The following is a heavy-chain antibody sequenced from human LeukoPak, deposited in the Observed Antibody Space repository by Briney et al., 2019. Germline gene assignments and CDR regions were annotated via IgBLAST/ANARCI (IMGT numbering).Heavy chain of an antibody. CDR2: ITTTGDTK. CDR3: VRDAKEGQLLDRSV. J-gene: IGHJ6*04. Sequence: PGGSLRLSCGGSGFILSDYRMDWVRQAPGKGLEWVSLITTTGDTKYYADSVKGRFTISRDKAKNSLSLQMNSLRADDTAVYYCVRDAKEGQLLDRSVWGKGTTVIVSS. CDR1: GFILSDYR. V-gene: IGHV3-48*01. D-gene: IGHD2-2*01.